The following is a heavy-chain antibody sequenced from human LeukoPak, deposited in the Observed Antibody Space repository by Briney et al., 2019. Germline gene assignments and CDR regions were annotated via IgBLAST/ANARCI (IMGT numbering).Heavy chain of an antibody. V-gene: IGHV3-30-3*01. Sequence: GGSLRLSCAASGFTFSSYAMHWVRQAPGKGLEWVAVISYDGSNKYYADSVKGRFTISRDNSKNTLYLQMNSLRAEDTAVYYCARGSDGYKSYYFDYWGQGTLVTVSS. CDR1: GFTFSSYA. D-gene: IGHD5-24*01. CDR3: ARGSDGYKSYYFDY. J-gene: IGHJ4*02. CDR2: ISYDGSNK.